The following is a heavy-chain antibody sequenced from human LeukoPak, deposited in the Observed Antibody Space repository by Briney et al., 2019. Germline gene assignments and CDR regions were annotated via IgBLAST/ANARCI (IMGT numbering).Heavy chain of an antibody. CDR2: LYSGSST. Sequence: RGSRRLSCAASGFTVSSNYMSWVRQAPGKSLEWVSVLYSGSSTYAAESVEGRFTISRDNSKNALYLQMNRLRDEDTAVYYCARDRTYCGGDCYTFFDYWGQGTLVTVSS. D-gene: IGHD2-21*02. CDR1: GFTVSSNY. V-gene: IGHV3-53*01. J-gene: IGHJ4*02. CDR3: ARDRTYCGGDCYTFFDY.